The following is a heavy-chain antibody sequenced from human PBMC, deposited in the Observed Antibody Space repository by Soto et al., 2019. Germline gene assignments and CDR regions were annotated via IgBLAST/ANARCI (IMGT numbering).Heavy chain of an antibody. Sequence: VQLVQSGAEVKKPGSSVQVSCKASGGTFSSYTLSWVRPAPGQGLEWMGRIIPILGIASYAQKFQGRVTIPADKSTSTAYMELSSLRSEDTAVYYCARTPGLITTGGHWYFDLWGRGTLVTVSS. D-gene: IGHD3-22*01. J-gene: IGHJ2*01. CDR3: ARTPGLITTGGHWYFDL. V-gene: IGHV1-69*02. CDR1: GGTFSSYT. CDR2: IIPILGIA.